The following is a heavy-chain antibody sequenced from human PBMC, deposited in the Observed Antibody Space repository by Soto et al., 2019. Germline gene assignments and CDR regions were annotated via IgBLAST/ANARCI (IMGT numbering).Heavy chain of an antibody. J-gene: IGHJ5*02. Sequence: SETLSLTCTVSGGSISSYYWSWIRQTAGKGLEWLAYIYHSGSTNYNPSLKGRVTISVDRSKNQFSLKLSSVTAADTAVYYCARVPGPWGQGTLVTVSS. CDR2: IYHSGST. CDR3: ARVPGP. CDR1: GGSISSYY. V-gene: IGHV4-59*12.